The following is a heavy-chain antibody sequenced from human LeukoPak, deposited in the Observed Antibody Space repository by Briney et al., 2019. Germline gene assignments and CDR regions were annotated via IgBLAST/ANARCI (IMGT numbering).Heavy chain of an antibody. CDR3: ARDRELQYFQH. J-gene: IGHJ1*01. D-gene: IGHD5-24*01. CDR2: INGDGSRT. Sequence: GGSLRLSCAASGFTFSTNWMHWVRQAPGKGLVWVSRINGDGSRTNYADSVEGRFTISRDNAKNTVYLQMNSLRAEDTAVYYCARDRELQYFQHWGQGTLVAVSS. CDR1: GFTFSTNW. V-gene: IGHV3-74*01.